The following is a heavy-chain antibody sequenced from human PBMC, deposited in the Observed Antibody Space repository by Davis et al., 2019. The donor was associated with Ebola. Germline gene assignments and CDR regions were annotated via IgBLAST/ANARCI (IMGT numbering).Heavy chain of an antibody. CDR2: INPNTGGT. CDR3: AREPIVVVVAATEPYYYYGMDV. Sequence: AASVKVSCKASGYTFTGFYMHWVRQAPGQGLEWVGRINPNTGGTSYAQKFQGRVSMTRDTSTSTVYMELSSLRSEDTAVYYCAREPIVVVVAATEPYYYYGMDVWGKGTTVTVSS. J-gene: IGHJ6*04. D-gene: IGHD2-15*01. CDR1: GYTFTGFY. V-gene: IGHV1-2*06.